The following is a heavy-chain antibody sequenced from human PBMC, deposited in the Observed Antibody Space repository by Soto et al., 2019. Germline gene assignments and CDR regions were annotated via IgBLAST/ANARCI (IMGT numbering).Heavy chain of an antibody. V-gene: IGHV4-30-4*01. Sequence: QVQLQESGPGLVKPSQTLSLTCTVSGGSISSGDYYWGWIRQPPGKGLEWIGYIYYSGSTYYNPSIRIRVTITVDTSKNQFSLKLSSVTAADTAVYYCATRTIFVGWDGMDVWGQGTTVTVSS. D-gene: IGHD3-3*01. CDR2: IYYSGST. J-gene: IGHJ6*02. CDR3: ATRTIFVGWDGMDV. CDR1: GGSISSGDYY.